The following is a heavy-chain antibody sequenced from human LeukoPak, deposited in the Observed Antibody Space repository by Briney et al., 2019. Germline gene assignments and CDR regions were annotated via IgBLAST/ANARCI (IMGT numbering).Heavy chain of an antibody. V-gene: IGHV1-2*02. J-gene: IGHJ4*02. D-gene: IGHD5-12*01. CDR2: INPNSGVT. CDR1: GYTFTDYY. CDR3: ARLSNSGYIIYFDY. Sequence: ASVKVSCKASGYTFTDYYMHWVRQAPGQGLEWMGWINPNSGVTNYAQKFQGRVTMIRDTSVSTAYMELGRLRSDDTAVYYCARLSNSGYIIYFDYWGQGTLVTVSS.